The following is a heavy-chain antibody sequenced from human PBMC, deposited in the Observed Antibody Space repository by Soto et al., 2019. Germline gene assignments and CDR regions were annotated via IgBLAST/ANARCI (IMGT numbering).Heavy chain of an antibody. D-gene: IGHD2-15*01. J-gene: IGHJ5*01. CDR1: GFTLSDYA. V-gene: IGHV3-23*01. Sequence: EVQLLQSGGGLVQPGGSLRLSCVASGFTLSDYAMNWVRQAPGKGLEWVSAISVSGTKTYYAASVRGRFAISRDNSDNTLYLQMNSLRAEDTAEYFCAKSGGFGPTLGYGWIDSWGQGTLVTVAS. CDR3: AKSGGFGPTLGYGWIDS. CDR2: ISVSGTKT.